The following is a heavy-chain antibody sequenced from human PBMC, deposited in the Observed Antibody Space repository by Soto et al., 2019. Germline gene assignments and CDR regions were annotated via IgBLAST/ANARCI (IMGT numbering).Heavy chain of an antibody. CDR2: IYYSGST. Sequence: QVQLQESGPGLVKPSETLSLTCTVSGGSISRYYWSWIRQPPGKELEWIGYIYYSGSTNYNPSLKSRVTISVDTSKSHFSLKLSSVTAADTAVYYCARAAKDDYGHYWYFGLWGRGTLVTISS. CDR1: GGSISRYY. J-gene: IGHJ2*01. V-gene: IGHV4-59*01. CDR3: ARAAKDDYGHYWYFGL. D-gene: IGHD4-17*01.